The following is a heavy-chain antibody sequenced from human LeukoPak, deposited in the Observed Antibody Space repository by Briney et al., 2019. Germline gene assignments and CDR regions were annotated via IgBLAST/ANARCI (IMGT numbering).Heavy chain of an antibody. CDR2: IYYSGST. J-gene: IGHJ4*02. V-gene: IGHV4-39*01. D-gene: IGHD3-10*01. Sequence: PSETLSLTCTVSGGSISSSSYYWGWIRQPPGKGLDWIGSIYYSGSTYYNPSLKSRVTISVDTSKNQFSLRLSSVTAADTAVHYCARLGLLYYFDYWGQGTLVTVSS. CDR3: ARLGLLYYFDY. CDR1: GGSISSSSYY.